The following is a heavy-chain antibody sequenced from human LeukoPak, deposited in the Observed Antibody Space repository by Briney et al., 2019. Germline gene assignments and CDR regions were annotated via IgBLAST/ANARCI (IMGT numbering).Heavy chain of an antibody. CDR3: AKLGIAVAAFDY. V-gene: IGHV3-23*01. Sequence: GGSLRLSSAASGFTSSSYAMSCVRQAPGRGLGWVSAISGSGGSTYYADSVKGRFTISRDNSKNTLYLQMNSLRAEDTAVYYCAKLGIAVAAFDYWGQGTLVTVSS. CDR1: GFTSSSYA. D-gene: IGHD6-19*01. CDR2: ISGSGGST. J-gene: IGHJ4*02.